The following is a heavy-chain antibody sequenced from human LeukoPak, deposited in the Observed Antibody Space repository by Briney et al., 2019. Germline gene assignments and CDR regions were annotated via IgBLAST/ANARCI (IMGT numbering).Heavy chain of an antibody. D-gene: IGHD4-17*01. Sequence: SAKVSCKASGYTFTGYYMHWVRQAPGQGLEWMGRINPNSGGTNYAQKFQGRVTMTRDASVSTAYMELSRLRSDDTAVYYCARTYGDYVRMRLDYWGQGTLVTVSS. J-gene: IGHJ4*02. CDR1: GYTFTGYY. CDR2: INPNSGGT. V-gene: IGHV1-2*06. CDR3: ARTYGDYVRMRLDY.